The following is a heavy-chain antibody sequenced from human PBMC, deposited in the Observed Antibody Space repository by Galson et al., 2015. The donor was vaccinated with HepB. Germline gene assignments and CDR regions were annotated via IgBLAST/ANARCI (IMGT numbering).Heavy chain of an antibody. D-gene: IGHD2-15*01. CDR1: GFTFSSYA. J-gene: IGHJ6*02. Sequence: SLRLSCAASGFTFSSYAMSWVRQAPGKGLEWVSAISGSGGSTYYADSVKGRFTISRDNSKNSLYLQMNSLRAEDTAVYYCARGRYCSGGSCSFYYYYGMDVWGQGTTVTVSS. CDR3: ARGRYCSGGSCSFYYYYGMDV. V-gene: IGHV3-23*01. CDR2: ISGSGGST.